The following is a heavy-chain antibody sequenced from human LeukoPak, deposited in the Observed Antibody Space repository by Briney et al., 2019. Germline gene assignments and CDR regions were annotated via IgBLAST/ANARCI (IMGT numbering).Heavy chain of an antibody. CDR2: ISSSSSYI. D-gene: IGHD3-22*01. CDR3: AGDLPSPYYYDSSGYYTFDY. J-gene: IGHJ4*02. V-gene: IGHV3-21*01. CDR1: GFTFSSYW. Sequence: GGSLRLSCAASGFTFSSYWMNWVRQAPGKGLEWVSSISSSSSYIYYADSVKGRFTISRDNAKNSLYLQMNSLRAEDTAVYYCAGDLPSPYYYDSSGYYTFDYWGQGTLVTVSS.